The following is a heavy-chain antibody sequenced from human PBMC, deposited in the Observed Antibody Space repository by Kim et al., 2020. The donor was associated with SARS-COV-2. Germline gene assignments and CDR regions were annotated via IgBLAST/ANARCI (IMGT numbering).Heavy chain of an antibody. CDR3: AKGEEYSSSSGFNY. D-gene: IGHD6-6*01. J-gene: IGHJ4*02. Sequence: GGSLRLSCAASGFTFSSYAMHWVRQAPGKGLEWVAVIWYDGSNKYYADSVKGRFTISRDNSKNTLYLQMNSLRAEDTAVYYCAKGEEYSSSSGFNYWGQGTLVTVSS. CDR1: GFTFSSYA. CDR2: IWYDGSNK. V-gene: IGHV3-33*06.